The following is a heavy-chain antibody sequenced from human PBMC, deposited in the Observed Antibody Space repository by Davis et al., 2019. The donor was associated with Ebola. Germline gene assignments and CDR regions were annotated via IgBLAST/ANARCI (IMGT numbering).Heavy chain of an antibody. CDR2: ISGSGGST. J-gene: IGHJ4*02. Sequence: GESLKISCAASGFTFTSYAMSWVRQAPGKGLEWVSGISGSGGSTYYADSVKGRFTISRDNSKNTLHLQMNSLRAEDTAVYYCAKDQGPFCSGGTCYIDYWGQGTLVTVSS. D-gene: IGHD2-15*01. CDR1: GFTFTSYA. V-gene: IGHV3-23*01. CDR3: AKDQGPFCSGGTCYIDY.